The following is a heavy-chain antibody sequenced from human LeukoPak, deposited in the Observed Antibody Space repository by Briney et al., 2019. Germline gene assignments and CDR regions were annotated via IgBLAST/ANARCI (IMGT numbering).Heavy chain of an antibody. CDR3: AKGIAPMDV. V-gene: IGHV3-23*01. CDR1: GFTFSSYA. CDR2: ISGSGGST. J-gene: IGHJ6*02. D-gene: IGHD2-15*01. Sequence: GESLRLSCAASGFTFSSYAMSWVRQAPGQGLEWVSAISGSGGSTYYADSVKGRFTISRDSSKNTLYLQMNSLRAEDTAVYYCAKGIAPMDVWGQGTTVTVSS.